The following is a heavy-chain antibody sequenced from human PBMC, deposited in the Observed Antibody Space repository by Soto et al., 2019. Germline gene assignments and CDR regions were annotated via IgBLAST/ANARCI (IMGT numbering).Heavy chain of an antibody. CDR3: ARGLQSLFDY. CDR1: GFTFSNYA. Sequence: PGGSLRLSCAASGFTFSNYAMNWVRQAPGKGLEWVSAISVGGSGTYHADSVKGRFTISRDNSKNTLYVQMTSLRAEDTAVYYCARGLQSLFDYWGQGTLVAVSS. J-gene: IGHJ4*02. CDR2: ISVGGSGT. V-gene: IGHV3-23*01.